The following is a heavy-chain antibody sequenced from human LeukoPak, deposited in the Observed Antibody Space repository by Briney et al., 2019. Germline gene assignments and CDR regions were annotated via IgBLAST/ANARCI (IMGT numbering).Heavy chain of an antibody. V-gene: IGHV3-23*01. CDR2: ISGSGGST. D-gene: IGHD4-17*01. CDR3: AKDTLYGDYVDY. J-gene: IGHJ4*02. Sequence: GGSLRLSCAAPGFTFSSYAMSWVRQAPGKGLEWVSAISGSGGSTYYADSVKGRFPISRDDSKNTLYLQMNSLRAEDTAVYYCAKDTLYGDYVDYWGQGTLVTVSS. CDR1: GFTFSSYA.